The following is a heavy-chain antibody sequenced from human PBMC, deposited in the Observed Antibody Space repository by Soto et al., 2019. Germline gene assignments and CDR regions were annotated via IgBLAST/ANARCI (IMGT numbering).Heavy chain of an antibody. CDR1: GFTFSSYG. Sequence: QVQLVESGGGVVQPGRSLRLSCAASGFTFSSYGMHWVRQAPGKGLEWVEVISYDGSNKYYADSVKGRFTISRDNSKNTLYMQMHRRIAEDTAVYYCAKRRRLNGYCSGGSCPIVPHDGMDVWGQGTTVTVSS. CDR3: AKRRRLNGYCSGGSCPIVPHDGMDV. J-gene: IGHJ6*02. CDR2: ISYDGSNK. D-gene: IGHD2-15*01. V-gene: IGHV3-30*18.